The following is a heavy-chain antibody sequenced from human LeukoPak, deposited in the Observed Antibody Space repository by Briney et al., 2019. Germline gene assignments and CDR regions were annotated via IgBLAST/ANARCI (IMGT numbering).Heavy chain of an antibody. Sequence: PGGSLRLSCAASGFTFSSYAMSWVRQAAGKGLEWVSAISGSGGSTYYADSVKGRFTISRDNSKNTLYLQMNSLRAEDTAVYYCAKDGRIAARPEGIYFDYWGQGTLVTVSS. J-gene: IGHJ4*02. CDR2: ISGSGGST. CDR1: GFTFSSYA. V-gene: IGHV3-23*01. D-gene: IGHD6-6*01. CDR3: AKDGRIAARPEGIYFDY.